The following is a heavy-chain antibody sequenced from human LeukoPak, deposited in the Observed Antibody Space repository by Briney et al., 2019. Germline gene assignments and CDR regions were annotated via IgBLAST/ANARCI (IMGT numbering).Heavy chain of an antibody. CDR1: GFTFSSYG. J-gene: IGHJ4*02. Sequence: GRSLRLSCAASGFTFSSYGMHWVRQAPGKGLEWVAVIWYDGSNKYYADSVKGRFTISRDNSKNTLYLQMNSLRAEDTAGYYCAKVDYYDSSGPIDYWGQGTLVTVSS. V-gene: IGHV3-33*06. CDR3: AKVDYYDSSGPIDY. D-gene: IGHD3-22*01. CDR2: IWYDGSNK.